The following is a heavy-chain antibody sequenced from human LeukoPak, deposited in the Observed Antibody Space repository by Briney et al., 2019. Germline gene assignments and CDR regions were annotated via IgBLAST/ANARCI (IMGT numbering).Heavy chain of an antibody. CDR2: IYYSGST. Sequence: GSLRLSCAASGFTFSNAWMSWIRQPPGKGLEWIGSIYYSGSTYYNPSLKSRVTISVDTSKNQFSLKLSSVTAADTAVYYCAGAFDIWGQGTMVTVSS. CDR1: GFTFSNAW. J-gene: IGHJ3*02. V-gene: IGHV4-38-2*01. CDR3: AGAFDI.